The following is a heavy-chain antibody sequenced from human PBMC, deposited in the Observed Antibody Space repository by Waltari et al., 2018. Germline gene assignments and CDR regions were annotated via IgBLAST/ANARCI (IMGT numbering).Heavy chain of an antibody. CDR3: ARESNGVCNY. V-gene: IGHV4-4*07. D-gene: IGHD2-8*01. Sequence: QVQLPDSGQGLVQPSETLSLPCPVSGGSISIYSCGWIRQPDGKGLEWIGRIYTSGSTNYNPSLKSRVTMSVDTSKNQFSLKLSSVTAADTAVYYCARESNGVCNYWGQGTLVTVSS. CDR2: IYTSGST. CDR1: GGSISIYS. J-gene: IGHJ4*02.